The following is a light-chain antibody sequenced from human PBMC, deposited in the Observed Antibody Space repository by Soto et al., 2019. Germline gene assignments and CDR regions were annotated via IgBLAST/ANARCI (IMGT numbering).Light chain of an antibody. CDR1: QSISSW. J-gene: IGKJ1*01. Sequence: DIQMTQSPSTLSASVGDRVTITCRASQSISSWLAWYQQKPGKAPKLLIYKAASLESGVPSRFSDSGSGTEFTLTISSLQPDDFATYCCQQYNSYWTFGQGTKVEIK. V-gene: IGKV1-5*03. CDR3: QQYNSYWT. CDR2: KAA.